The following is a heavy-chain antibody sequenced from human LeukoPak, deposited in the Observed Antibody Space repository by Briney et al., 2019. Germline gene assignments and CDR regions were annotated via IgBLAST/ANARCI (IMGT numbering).Heavy chain of an antibody. J-gene: IGHJ4*02. Sequence: ASVKVSCKASGYTFTGYYMHWVRQAPGQGLEWMGWINPNSGGTHYAQKFQGRVTVTRDTSISTTYMDLSRLKSDDTAIYCCARKREIYGDYDYWGQGTLVTVSS. V-gene: IGHV1-2*02. D-gene: IGHD4-17*01. CDR2: INPNSGGT. CDR1: GYTFTGYY. CDR3: ARKREIYGDYDY.